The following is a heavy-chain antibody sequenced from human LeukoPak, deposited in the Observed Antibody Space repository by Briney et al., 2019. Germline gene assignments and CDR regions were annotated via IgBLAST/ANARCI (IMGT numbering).Heavy chain of an antibody. CDR1: GFTFSGYS. J-gene: IGHJ4*02. Sequence: PGGSLRLSCAASGFTFSGYSMNWVRQAPGKGLEWISYISSSSDTIYFADSVKGRFTISRDNAKNSLYLQMNSLRDEDTAVYYCVRDPDALDYWGQGTLVTVSS. CDR3: VRDPDALDY. D-gene: IGHD2-2*01. V-gene: IGHV3-48*02. CDR2: ISSSSDTI.